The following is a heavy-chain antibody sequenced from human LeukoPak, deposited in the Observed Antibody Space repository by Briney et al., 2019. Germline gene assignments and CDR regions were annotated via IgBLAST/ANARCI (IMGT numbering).Heavy chain of an antibody. CDR1: GFTVNSKY. D-gene: IGHD3-10*01. CDR3: AREVGYYGSGSLYNDY. J-gene: IGHJ4*02. CDR2: VYSGGET. Sequence: GGSLRLSCAASGFTVNSKYMSWIRQAPGTGLEWVSVVYSGGETYYADSVRGRFTVSRDISKNTMYLQMNSLRAEDTAVYYCAREVGYYGSGSLYNDYWGQGTLVTVSS. V-gene: IGHV3-53*01.